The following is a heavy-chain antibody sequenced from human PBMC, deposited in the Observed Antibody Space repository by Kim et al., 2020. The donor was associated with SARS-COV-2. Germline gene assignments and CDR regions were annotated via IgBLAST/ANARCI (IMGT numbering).Heavy chain of an antibody. V-gene: IGHV3-30*04. J-gene: IGHJ4*02. CDR1: GFTFRSYA. D-gene: IGHD5-18*01. CDR2: ISYDEGNK. CDR3: ARADVDTTKAYFFDN. Sequence: GGSLRLSCAAFGFTFRSYALHWVRQAPGKGLEWVAVISYDEGNKYYADSVTGRFTISRDNSKNTLFLQISSLGADDTAVYYCARADVDTTKAYFFDNWGQGALVTVST.